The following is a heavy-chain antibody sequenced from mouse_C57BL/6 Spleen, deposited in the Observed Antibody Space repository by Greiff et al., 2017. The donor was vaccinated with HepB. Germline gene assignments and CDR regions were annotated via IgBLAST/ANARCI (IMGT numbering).Heavy chain of an antibody. Sequence: QVHVKQPGTELVKPGASVKLSCKASGYTFTSYWMHWVKQRPGQGLEWIGNINPSNGCTNYNEKFKSKATLTVDKSSSTAYMQLSSLTSEDSAVYYCARYSYDLAWFAYWGQGTLVTVSA. J-gene: IGHJ3*01. CDR3: ARYSYDLAWFAY. CDR2: INPSNGCT. D-gene: IGHD2-12*01. CDR1: GYTFTSYW. V-gene: IGHV1-53*01.